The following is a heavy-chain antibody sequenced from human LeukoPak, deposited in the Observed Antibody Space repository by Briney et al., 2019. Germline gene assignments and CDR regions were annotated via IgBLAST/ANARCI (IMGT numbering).Heavy chain of an antibody. V-gene: IGHV1-46*01. CDR1: GYTFTSYY. D-gene: IGHD5-18*01. CDR2: INPSAGST. Sequence: ASVKVSCKASGYTFTSYYMHWVRQAPGQGLEWMRIINPSAGSTSYAQKFQGRVTMTRDTSTSTVYMELSSLRSEDTAVYYCARAGGYIYGHWYFVLWGRGTWSLSPQ. J-gene: IGHJ2*01. CDR3: ARAGGYIYGHWYFVL.